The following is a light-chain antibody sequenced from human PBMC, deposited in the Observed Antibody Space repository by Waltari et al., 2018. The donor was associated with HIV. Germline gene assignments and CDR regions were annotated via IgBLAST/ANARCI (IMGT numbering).Light chain of an antibody. J-gene: IGKJ4*01. CDR1: QRLLHGDGKTY. Sequence: IVMTQSPVSLSVTPGQPASISCKSSQRLLHGDGKTYLYWYRQKPGQPPQLLIYEVSSRFSRVPDRFSGGGSGTDFSLTISRVEAEDVGIYYCMQSVQLPLTFGGGTKVEIK. CDR3: MQSVQLPLT. CDR2: EVS. V-gene: IGKV2D-29*01.